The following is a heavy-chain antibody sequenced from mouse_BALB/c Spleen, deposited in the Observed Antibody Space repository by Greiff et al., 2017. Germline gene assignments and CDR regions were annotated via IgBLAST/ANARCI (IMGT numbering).Heavy chain of an antibody. CDR1: GFTFSSYG. J-gene: IGHJ4*01. CDR2: ISSGGSYT. D-gene: IGHD2-1*01. CDR3: AREGNYGKAMDY. Sequence: EVQLVESGGDLVKPGGSLKLSCAASGFTFSSYGMSWVRQTPDKRLEWVATISSGGSYTYYPDSVKGRFTISRDNAKNTLYLQMSSLKSEDTAMYYCAREGNYGKAMDYWGQGTSVTVSS. V-gene: IGHV5-6*01.